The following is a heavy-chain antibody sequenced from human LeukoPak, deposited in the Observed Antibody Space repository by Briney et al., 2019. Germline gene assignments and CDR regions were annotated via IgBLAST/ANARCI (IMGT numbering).Heavy chain of an antibody. J-gene: IGHJ4*02. CDR1: GGSISSSSYY. D-gene: IGHD6-19*01. CDR3: ARHYGGWRTFDY. V-gene: IGHV4-39*01. Sequence: SETLSLTCTVSGGSISSSSYYWGWIRQPPGKGLEWIGCIYYSGSTYHNPSLKSRVTISVDTSKNQFSLKLSSVTAADKAVYYCARHYGGWRTFDYWGQGTLVTVSS. CDR2: IYYSGST.